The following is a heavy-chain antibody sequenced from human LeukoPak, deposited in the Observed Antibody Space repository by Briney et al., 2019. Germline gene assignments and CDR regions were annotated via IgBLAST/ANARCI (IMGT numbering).Heavy chain of an antibody. J-gene: IGHJ5*02. CDR2: INHSGST. CDR3: ARRSWYIYWFDP. CDR1: GGSFSGYY. D-gene: IGHD6-13*01. Sequence: PSETLSLTCAVYGGSFSGYYWSWIRQPPGKVLEWIGEINHSGSTNYNPSLKRRVTISVDTSKNQFSLKLSSVTAADTAVYYCARRSWYIYWFDPWGQGTLVTVSS. V-gene: IGHV4-34*01.